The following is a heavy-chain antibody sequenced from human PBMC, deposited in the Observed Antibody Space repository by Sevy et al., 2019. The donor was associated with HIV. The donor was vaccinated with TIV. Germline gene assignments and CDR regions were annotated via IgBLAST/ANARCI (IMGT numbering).Heavy chain of an antibody. Sequence: GGSLRLSCAASGFSYSSYGMHWVRQAPGKGLEWVAYIQYDGSNKDYADSVKGRFTISRDKSKNTLDLQMNSLRVEDTAVYYCVKEGGGEGGDHWGQGTLVTVSS. CDR1: GFSYSSYG. CDR2: IQYDGSNK. D-gene: IGHD2-21*01. V-gene: IGHV3-30*02. CDR3: VKEGGGEGGDH. J-gene: IGHJ4*02.